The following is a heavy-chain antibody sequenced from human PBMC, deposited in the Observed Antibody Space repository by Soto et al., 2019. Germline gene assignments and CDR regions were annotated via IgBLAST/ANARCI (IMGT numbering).Heavy chain of an antibody. CDR1: GFTFSSYG. D-gene: IGHD2-2*01. CDR3: AREKGASRYYFGLDV. V-gene: IGHV3-33*01. Sequence: GWSLRLSCAASGFTFSSYGMHWVRQAPGKGLEWVAVIWLNGRNKYYADSVKGRFTISRDNSKNTLYLQMSSLRAEDTAVYYCAREKGASRYYFGLDVWGQGTTVTVSS. CDR2: IWLNGRNK. J-gene: IGHJ6*02.